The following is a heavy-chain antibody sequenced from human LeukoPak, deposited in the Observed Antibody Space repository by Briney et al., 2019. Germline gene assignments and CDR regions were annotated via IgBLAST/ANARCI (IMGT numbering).Heavy chain of an antibody. CDR1: GFTFSSYG. J-gene: IGHJ4*02. D-gene: IGHD5-18*01. CDR2: ISYDGSNK. CDR3: AKGMGYGYTTYYFDY. V-gene: IGHV3-30*18. Sequence: GGSLRLSCAASGFTFSSYGMHWVRQAPGKGLEWVAVISYDGSNKYYADSVKGRFTISRDNSKNTLYLQINSLRAEDMALYYCAKGMGYGYTTYYFDYWGQGTLVTVSS.